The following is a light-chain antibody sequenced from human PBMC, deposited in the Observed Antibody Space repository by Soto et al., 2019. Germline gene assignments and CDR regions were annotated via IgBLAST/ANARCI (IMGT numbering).Light chain of an antibody. CDR1: QSINSW. J-gene: IGKJ1*01. CDR3: QHYNSYSEA. V-gene: IGKV1-5*03. CDR2: KES. Sequence: DIQMTQSPSSISASVGDGVTIACRARQSINSWLAWYQQKPGKAPKLLIYKESNLESGVPSRFSGSGSGTEFTLTISSLQTDDFATYYCQHYNSYSEAFGQGTKVDI.